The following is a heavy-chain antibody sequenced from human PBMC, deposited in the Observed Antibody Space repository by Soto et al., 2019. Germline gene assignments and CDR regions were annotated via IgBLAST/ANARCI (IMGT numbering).Heavy chain of an antibody. CDR2: ISYDGSNK. V-gene: IGHV3-30*18. CDR3: AKDSVVVVAATPQSDYYGMDV. Sequence: GGSLRLSCAASGFTFSSYGMHWVRQAPGKGLEWVAVISYDGSNKYYADSVKGRFTISRDNSKNTLYLQMNSLRAEDTAVYYCAKDSVVVVAATPQSDYYGMDVWGQGTTVTAP. CDR1: GFTFSSYG. D-gene: IGHD2-15*01. J-gene: IGHJ6*02.